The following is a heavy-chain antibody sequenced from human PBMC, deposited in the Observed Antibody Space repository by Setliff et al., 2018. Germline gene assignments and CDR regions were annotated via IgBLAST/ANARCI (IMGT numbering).Heavy chain of an antibody. Sequence: PSETLSLTCSVSGVSLTSSHFYWSWIRQRPGKGLEWIGKIDYRGSTRYNPSLETRVSMSVDTSKNQFSLRLTSVTDADTAVYYCAMDQGVVWGKGTTVT. J-gene: IGHJ6*03. CDR3: AMDQGVV. CDR1: GVSLTSSHFY. D-gene: IGHD2-2*03. V-gene: IGHV4-31*03. CDR2: IDYRGST.